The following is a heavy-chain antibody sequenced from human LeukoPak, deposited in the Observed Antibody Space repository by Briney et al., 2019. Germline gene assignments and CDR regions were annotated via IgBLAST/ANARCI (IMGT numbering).Heavy chain of an antibody. D-gene: IGHD1-26*01. CDR2: MNPNSGNT. CDR1: GYTFTSYD. CDR3: ARDFIVGATALDY. J-gene: IGHJ4*02. V-gene: IGHV1-8*01. Sequence: GASVKVSCKASGYTFTSYDINWVRQATGQGLEWMGWMNPNSGNTGYAQKFQGRVTMTRNTSISTAYMELSSLRSEDTAVHYCARDFIVGATALDYWGQGTLVTVSS.